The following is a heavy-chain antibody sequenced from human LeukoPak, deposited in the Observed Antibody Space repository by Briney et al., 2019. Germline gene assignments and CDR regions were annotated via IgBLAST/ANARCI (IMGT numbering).Heavy chain of an antibody. D-gene: IGHD6-13*01. J-gene: IGHJ4*02. V-gene: IGHV3-53*01. CDR3: VRGQQPFDF. CDR1: GLTVSSNY. CDR2: IHSGGST. Sequence: GGSLRLSCAASGLTVSSNYMNWVRQAPGEGLEWVSVIHSGGSTYYADSVKGRFTISRDNSKNTLYLQMTSLRADDTAVYYCVRGQQPFDFWGQGTLVTVSS.